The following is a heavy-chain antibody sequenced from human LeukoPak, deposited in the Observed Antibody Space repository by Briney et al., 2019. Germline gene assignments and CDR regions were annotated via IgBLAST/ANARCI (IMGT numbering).Heavy chain of an antibody. CDR3: ARDENGQFNY. Sequence: GASVNVSCKASGYTFTSYGISWVRQAPGQGLEWMGWTSAYNDNTNYAQKLQGRVTMTTDTSTSTAYMELRSLRSDDTAVYYCARDENGQFNYWGQGTLVTVSS. CDR1: GYTFTSYG. D-gene: IGHD1-1*01. CDR2: TSAYNDNT. V-gene: IGHV1-18*01. J-gene: IGHJ4*02.